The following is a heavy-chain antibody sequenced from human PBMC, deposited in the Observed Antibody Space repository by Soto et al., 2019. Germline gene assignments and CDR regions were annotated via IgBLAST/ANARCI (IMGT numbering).Heavy chain of an antibody. CDR1: GFTFSDYY. CDR2: ISSSSSYT. V-gene: IGHV3-11*06. Sequence: GGSLRLSCAASGFTFSDYYMSWIRQAPGKGLEWVSYISSSSSYTNYADSVKGRFTISRDNAKNSLYLQMNSLRAEDTAVYYCARVHAAIAVAGFSFDYWGQGTLVTVSS. D-gene: IGHD6-19*01. CDR3: ARVHAAIAVAGFSFDY. J-gene: IGHJ4*02.